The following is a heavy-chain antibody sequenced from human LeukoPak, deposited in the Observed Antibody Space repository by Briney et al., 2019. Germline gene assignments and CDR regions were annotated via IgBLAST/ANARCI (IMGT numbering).Heavy chain of an antibody. Sequence: PSRTLSLTCTVSGGSISSSSYYWSWIRQPPGKGLEWIGEINPSGSTNYNPSLKSRVTISVDTSKNQFSLKLSSVTAADTAVYYCARCGLDSITIFGVPSFRRRNNWFDPWGQGTLVTVSS. V-gene: IGHV4-39*07. CDR3: ARCGLDSITIFGVPSFRRRNNWFDP. D-gene: IGHD3-3*01. CDR1: GGSISSSSYY. J-gene: IGHJ5*02. CDR2: INPSGST.